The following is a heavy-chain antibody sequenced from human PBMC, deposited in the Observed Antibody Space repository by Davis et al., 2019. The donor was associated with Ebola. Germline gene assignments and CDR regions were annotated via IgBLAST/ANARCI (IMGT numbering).Heavy chain of an antibody. D-gene: IGHD2-21*02. CDR3: ASRVSDCGGDCYPWYFDL. Sequence: ETLSLTCTVSGGSIRSYYWSWIRQPPGKGLEWIGYIYYSGSTNYNPSLKSRVTISVDTSKNQFSLKLSSVTAADTAVYYCASRVSDCGGDCYPWYFDLWGRGTLVTVSS. V-gene: IGHV4-59*01. CDR2: IYYSGST. J-gene: IGHJ2*01. CDR1: GGSIRSYY.